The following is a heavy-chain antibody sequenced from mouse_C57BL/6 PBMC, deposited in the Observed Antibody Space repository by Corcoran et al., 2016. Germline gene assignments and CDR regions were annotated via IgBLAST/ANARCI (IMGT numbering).Heavy chain of an antibody. J-gene: IGHJ2*01. Sequence: EVQLQQSGPELVKPGASVKISCKASGYTFTDYYMNWVKQSHGKSLEWIGDINPNNGGTSYNQKFKGKATLTVDKSSSTAYMELRSLTSEDSAVYYCARRGYYGSSSDYWGQGTTLTVSS. D-gene: IGHD1-1*01. CDR1: GYTFTDYY. CDR2: INPNNGGT. CDR3: ARRGYYGSSSDY. V-gene: IGHV1-26*01.